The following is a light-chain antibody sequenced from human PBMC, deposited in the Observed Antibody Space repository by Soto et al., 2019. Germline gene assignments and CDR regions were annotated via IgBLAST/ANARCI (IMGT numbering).Light chain of an antibody. Sequence: DIQMTQSPSTLSASVGDRVTITCRASQTISSWLAWYQQKPGKAPNLLIYDASTLERGVPSRFSGTGSGTEFTLTIDRLQPDDFATYYCQQYHTSSITFGQGRRLE. CDR2: DAS. V-gene: IGKV1-5*01. CDR1: QTISSW. CDR3: QQYHTSSIT. J-gene: IGKJ5*01.